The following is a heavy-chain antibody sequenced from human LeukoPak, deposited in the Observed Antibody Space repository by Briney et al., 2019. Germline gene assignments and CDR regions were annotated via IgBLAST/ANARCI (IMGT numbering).Heavy chain of an antibody. CDR2: VYYSGST. CDR3: ARYDSSGSLAFDI. Sequence: SETLSLTCTVSGGSISSYYWSWIRQPPGKGMEWVGYVYYSGSTYYNPSLKSRVTISVDTSKNQFSLKLSSVTAADTAAYYCARYDSSGSLAFDIWGQGTMVTVSS. D-gene: IGHD3-22*01. V-gene: IGHV4-59*08. J-gene: IGHJ3*02. CDR1: GGSISSYY.